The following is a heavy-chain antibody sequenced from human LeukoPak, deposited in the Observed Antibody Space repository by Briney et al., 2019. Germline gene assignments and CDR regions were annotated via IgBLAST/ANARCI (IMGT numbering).Heavy chain of an antibody. CDR3: ARRGPPRSAAIDY. D-gene: IGHD2-2*01. CDR1: GYTFTGYY. J-gene: IGHJ4*02. V-gene: IGHV1-2*02. CDR2: INPNSGGT. Sequence: ASVKVSCKASGYTFTGYYMHWVRQAPGQGLEWMGWINPNSGGTNYAQKFQGRVTMTRDTSISTAYMELSRLRSDDTAVYYCARRGPPRSAAIDYWGQGTLVTVSS.